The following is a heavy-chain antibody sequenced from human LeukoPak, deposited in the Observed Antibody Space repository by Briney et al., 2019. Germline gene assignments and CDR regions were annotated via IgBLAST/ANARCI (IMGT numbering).Heavy chain of an antibody. CDR1: GYTFTSYG. CDR2: ISAYNGNI. V-gene: IGHV1-18*01. D-gene: IGHD6-13*01. Sequence: ASVKVSCKASGYTFTSYGISWVRQAPGQGLEWMGWISAYNGNINYAQKFQGRVTMTTDTFTSTAYMELSSLRSEDTAVYYCARVETSTGYSSSPFDYWGQGTLVTVSS. CDR3: ARVETSTGYSSSPFDY. J-gene: IGHJ4*02.